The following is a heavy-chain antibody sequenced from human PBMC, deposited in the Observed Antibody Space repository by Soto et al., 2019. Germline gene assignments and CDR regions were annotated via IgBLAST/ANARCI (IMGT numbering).Heavy chain of an antibody. CDR3: ASNKVFGEYGLDV. J-gene: IGHJ6*02. Sequence: LRLSCAASGFTFSSYAMSWVRQAPGKGLEWVSAISGSAGSTYYADSVKGRFTISRDNSKNTLYLQMNSLRAEDTAVYYCASNKVFGEYGLDVWGQGTTVTVSS. CDR2: ISGSAGST. CDR1: GFTFSSYA. V-gene: IGHV3-23*01. D-gene: IGHD3-10*02.